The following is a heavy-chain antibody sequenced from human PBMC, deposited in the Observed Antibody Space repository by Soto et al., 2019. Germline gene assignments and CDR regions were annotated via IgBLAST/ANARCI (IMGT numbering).Heavy chain of an antibody. D-gene: IGHD3-3*01. V-gene: IGHV3-23*01. CDR2: FSGIGGST. Sequence: PGGSLRLSCAASGFTFSSYAMSWVRQAPGKGLEWVSAFSGIGGSTYYADSVKGRFTISRDNSKNMLYLQMNSLRAEDTAVYYCAKDYTTSGLRFLEWLFDYWGQGTLVTVSS. CDR3: AKDYTTSGLRFLEWLFDY. J-gene: IGHJ4*02. CDR1: GFTFSSYA.